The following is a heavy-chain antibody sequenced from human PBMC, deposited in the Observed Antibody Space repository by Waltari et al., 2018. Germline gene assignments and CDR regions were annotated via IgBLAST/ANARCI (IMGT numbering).Heavy chain of an antibody. Sequence: QVQLQESGPGLVKPSETLSLTCTVSGYSISSGYYWGWIRQPPGKGLEWIGNIYYSGSTYYNPSLKSRVTISVDTSKNQFSLKLSSVTAADTAVYYCARIVVPAYYYYYMDVWGKGTTVTISS. V-gene: IGHV4-38-2*02. J-gene: IGHJ6*03. CDR3: ARIVVPAYYYYYMDV. CDR2: IYYSGST. D-gene: IGHD2-2*01. CDR1: GYSISSGYY.